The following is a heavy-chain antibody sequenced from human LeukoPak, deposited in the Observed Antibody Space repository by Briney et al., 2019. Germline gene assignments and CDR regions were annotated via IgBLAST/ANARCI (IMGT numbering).Heavy chain of an antibody. D-gene: IGHD2-2*01. CDR3: AREASSQNWFDP. CDR2: INHSGST. V-gene: IGHV4-34*01. Sequence: SETLSLTCAVYGGSFSGHYWSWIRQPPGKGLEWIGEINHSGSTNYNPSLKSRVTISVDTSKNQFSLKLSSVTAADTAVYYCAREASSQNWFDPWGQGTLVTVSS. CDR1: GGSFSGHY. J-gene: IGHJ5*02.